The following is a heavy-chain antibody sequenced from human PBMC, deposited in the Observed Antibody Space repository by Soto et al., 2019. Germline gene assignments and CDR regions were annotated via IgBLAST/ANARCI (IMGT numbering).Heavy chain of an antibody. D-gene: IGHD6-19*01. CDR3: AKERKYSSDFDN. CDR2: IRGSGDTT. V-gene: IGHV3-23*01. CDR1: GFTFSSYA. Sequence: EVQLLESGGGLVQPGGSLRLSCAASGFTFSSYAMSWVRQAPGKGLEWVSTIRGSGDTTYYADSVKGRFTISRDNSKNTLSLQMNSLRAEDTAVYYCAKERKYSSDFDNWGQGTLVTVSS. J-gene: IGHJ4*02.